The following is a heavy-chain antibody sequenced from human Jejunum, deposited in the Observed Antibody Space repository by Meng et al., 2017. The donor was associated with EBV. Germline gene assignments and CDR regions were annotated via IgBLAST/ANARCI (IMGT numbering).Heavy chain of an antibody. D-gene: IGHD6-19*01. CDR1: GFTFSNYA. J-gene: IGHJ4*02. CDR3: AKERRGWYAEN. V-gene: IGHV3-30*04. Sequence: QVQLVESGGGVVQPGGSLRRSCAASGFTFSNYAMHWVRQAPGKGLEWVAIITYDGSEDYYADSVKGRFTISRDNSKDTLSLQMNSLSAEDTAVYFCAKERRGWYAENWGQGTLVTVSS. CDR2: ITYDGSED.